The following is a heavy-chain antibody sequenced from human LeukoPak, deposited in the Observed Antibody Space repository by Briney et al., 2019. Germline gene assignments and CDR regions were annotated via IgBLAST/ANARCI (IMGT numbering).Heavy chain of an antibody. CDR3: ARGAHYYDSSGPDY. V-gene: IGHV3-33*01. Sequence: GGSLRLSCSASGFTFSSYGMHWVRQAPGKGLEWVAVIWYDGSNKYYADSVKGRFTISRDNSKNTLYLQMNSLRDEDTAVYYCARGAHYYDSSGPDYWGQGTLVTVSS. CDR2: IWYDGSNK. CDR1: GFTFSSYG. D-gene: IGHD3-22*01. J-gene: IGHJ4*02.